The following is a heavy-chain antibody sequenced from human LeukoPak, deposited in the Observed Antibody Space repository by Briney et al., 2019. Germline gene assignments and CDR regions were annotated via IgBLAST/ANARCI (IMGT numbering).Heavy chain of an antibody. CDR3: ARGYGDYAEYFQH. Sequence: GGSLRLSCAASGFTFSSYSMNWVRQAPGKGLEWVSYISSSSSTIYYADSVKGRFTISRDNAKNSLYLQMNSLRAEDTAVYYCARGYGDYAEYFQHWGQGTLVTVSS. D-gene: IGHD4-17*01. V-gene: IGHV3-48*04. J-gene: IGHJ1*01. CDR1: GFTFSSYS. CDR2: ISSSSSTI.